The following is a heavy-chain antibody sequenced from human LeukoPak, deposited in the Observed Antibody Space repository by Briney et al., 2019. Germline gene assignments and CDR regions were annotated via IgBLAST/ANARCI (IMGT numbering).Heavy chain of an antibody. D-gene: IGHD2-2*01. Sequence: SETLSLTCTVSGGSISSYYWSWIRQPPGKGLEWIGYTYYSGSTNYNPSLKSRVTISVDTSKNQFSLKLSSVTAADTAVYYCARDKGSTSWSYWGQGTLVTVSS. V-gene: IGHV4-59*01. CDR2: TYYSGST. CDR3: ARDKGSTSWSY. CDR1: GGSISSYY. J-gene: IGHJ4*02.